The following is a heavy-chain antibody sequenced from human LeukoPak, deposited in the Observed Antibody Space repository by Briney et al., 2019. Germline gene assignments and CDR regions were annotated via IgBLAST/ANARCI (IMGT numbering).Heavy chain of an antibody. D-gene: IGHD2-2*02. J-gene: IGHJ4*02. CDR3: ARATRDCSSASCYNY. CDR2: MNPNSGNT. CDR1: GYTFTSYD. V-gene: IGHV1-8*01. Sequence: ASVKLSCKASGYTFTSYDINWVRQATGQGLEWMGWMNPNSGNTGYAQKFQGRVTMTRNTPISTAYMELSSLGSEDTAVYYCARATRDCSSASCYNYWGQGTLVTASS.